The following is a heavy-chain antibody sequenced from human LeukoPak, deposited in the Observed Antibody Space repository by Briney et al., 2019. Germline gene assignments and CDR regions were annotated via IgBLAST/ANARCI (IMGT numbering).Heavy chain of an antibody. CDR1: GASINSGSYY. CDR2: IYYSGST. V-gene: IGHV4-61*10. J-gene: IGHJ4*02. D-gene: IGHD3-22*01. Sequence: SETLSLTCTVSGASINSGSYYWTWIRQPAGKGLEWIGYIYYSGSTNYNPSLKSRVTISVDTSKNQFSLKLSSVTAADTAVYYCASSPYYYDSSGYYRGGFDYWGQGTLVTVSS. CDR3: ASSPYYYDSSGYYRGGFDY.